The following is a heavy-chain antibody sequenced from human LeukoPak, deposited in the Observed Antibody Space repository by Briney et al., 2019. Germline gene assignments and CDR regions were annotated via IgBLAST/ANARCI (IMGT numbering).Heavy chain of an antibody. V-gene: IGHV3-30*03. D-gene: IGHD3-10*01. CDR3: VREGTYFFASGSFQGYYFDN. CDR1: GVTFSNYA. CDR2: ISNDGTDK. J-gene: IGHJ4*02. Sequence: GGSLRLSCAAPGVTFSNYAMHWVRQSPGKGLEWVAVISNDGTDKHHADSVKGRFTVSRDNSNHTVYLEMDRLRVEDTAIYYCVREGTYFFASGSFQGYYFDNWGQGTLVTVSS.